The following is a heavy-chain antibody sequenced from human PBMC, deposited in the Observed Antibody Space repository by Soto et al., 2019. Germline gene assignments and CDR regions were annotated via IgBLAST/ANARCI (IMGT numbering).Heavy chain of an antibody. J-gene: IGHJ6*03. CDR1: GYTFTSYG. V-gene: IGHV1-18*01. CDR2: ISGNNGNT. CDR3: ARVGLGYDFWSCRWESYYHYFQDV. D-gene: IGHD3-3*01. Sequence: ASVKVSCKASGYTFTSYGISWVRQAPGQGLEWMGRISGNNGNTNYAQKLQGRVTMTTDTSTSTAYMELSSLRSEDTAVYYCARVGLGYDFWSCRWESYYHYFQDVWGKGTTVTVSS.